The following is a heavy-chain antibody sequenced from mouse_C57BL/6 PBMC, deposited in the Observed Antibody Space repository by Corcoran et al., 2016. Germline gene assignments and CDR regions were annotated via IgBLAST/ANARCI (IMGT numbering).Heavy chain of an antibody. Sequence: QIQLVQSGPELKKPGETVKISCKASGYTFTTYGMSWVKQAPGKGLKWMGWINTYSGVPTYADDFKGRFAFSLETSASTAYLQINNLKNEDTATYFCAKGTFDYWGQGTTLTFSS. J-gene: IGHJ2*01. CDR1: GYTFTTYG. CDR2: INTYSGVP. V-gene: IGHV9-3*01. CDR3: AKGTFDY.